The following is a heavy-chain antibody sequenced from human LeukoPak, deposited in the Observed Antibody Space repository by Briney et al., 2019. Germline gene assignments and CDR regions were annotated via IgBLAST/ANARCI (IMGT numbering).Heavy chain of an antibody. CDR3: ATEFSDRGITMVRGVHFDY. CDR1: GFTVSSNY. Sequence: PGGSLRLSCAASGFTVSSNYMSWVRQAPGKGLEWVSVIYSGGSTYYADSVKGRFTISRDNSKNTLYLQMNSLRAEDTAVYYCATEFSDRGITMVRGVHFDYWGQGTLVTVSS. D-gene: IGHD3-10*01. CDR2: IYSGGST. J-gene: IGHJ4*02. V-gene: IGHV3-53*05.